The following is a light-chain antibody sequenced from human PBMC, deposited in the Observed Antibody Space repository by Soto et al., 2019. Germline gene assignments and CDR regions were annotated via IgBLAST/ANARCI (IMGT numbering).Light chain of an antibody. V-gene: IGKV3-15*01. CDR2: DAS. CDR3: QRKWT. CDR1: QSISGN. J-gene: IGKJ1*01. Sequence: EIVMTQSPATLSVSPGESATLSCRASQSISGNVAWYQQRPGQAPRLLIYDASTRATGIPARFTGRGSGTEFALTISSLQSDDFAVYYCQRKWTFGQGTKVEFK.